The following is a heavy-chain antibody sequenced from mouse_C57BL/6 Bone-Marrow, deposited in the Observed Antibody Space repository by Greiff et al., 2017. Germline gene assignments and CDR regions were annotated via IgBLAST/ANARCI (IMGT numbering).Heavy chain of an antibody. Sequence: VKLQESGAELVRPGASVTLSCKASGYTFTDYEMHWVKQTPVHGLEWIGAIDPETGGPAYNQKFTGKAILTADKSSSTAYMELRSLTSEDSAVYYCTRSPHYYGKCAYWGQGTLVTVSA. CDR3: TRSPHYYGKCAY. D-gene: IGHD2-1*01. V-gene: IGHV1-15*01. CDR1: GYTFTDYE. J-gene: IGHJ3*01. CDR2: IDPETGGP.